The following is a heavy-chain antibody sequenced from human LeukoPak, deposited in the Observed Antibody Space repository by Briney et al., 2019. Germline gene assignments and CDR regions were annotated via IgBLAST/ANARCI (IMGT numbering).Heavy chain of an antibody. D-gene: IGHD3-22*01. V-gene: IGHV3-48*02. Sequence: GGSLRLSCAASGFTFSSSSMNWVRQSPGKGLEWVSYISSSSSTIHYAESVKGRFTISRDNAKNSLYLQMNSLRDEDTAVYYCAREMAHYFDSSGYSFWGQGTLVTVSS. CDR3: AREMAHYFDSSGYSF. CDR2: ISSSSSTI. J-gene: IGHJ4*02. CDR1: GFTFSSSS.